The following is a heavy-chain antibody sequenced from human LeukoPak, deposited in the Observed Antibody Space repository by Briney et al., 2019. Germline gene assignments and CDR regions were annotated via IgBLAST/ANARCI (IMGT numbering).Heavy chain of an antibody. CDR3: ARDGPHRFPMIVVVITTNYYGMDV. J-gene: IGHJ6*02. CDR2: ISYDGSNK. V-gene: IGHV3-30*03. Sequence: GGSLRLSCAASGFTFSSYSMNWVRQAPGKGLEWVAVISYDGSNKYYADSVKGRFTISRDNSKNTLYLQMKSLRAEDTAVYYCARDGPHRFPMIVVVITTNYYGMDVWGQGTTVTVSS. D-gene: IGHD3-22*01. CDR1: GFTFSSYS.